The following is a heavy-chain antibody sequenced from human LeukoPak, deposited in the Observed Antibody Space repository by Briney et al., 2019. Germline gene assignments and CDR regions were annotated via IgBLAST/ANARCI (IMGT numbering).Heavy chain of an antibody. CDR2: IKQDGSEK. CDR3: ARGIFHRSTTSCYHWYFDL. D-gene: IGHD2-2*01. J-gene: IGHJ2*01. CDR1: GFTFSSYW. V-gene: IGHV3-7*03. Sequence: PGGSLRLSCAASGFTFSSYWISWVRQAPGKGLEWVANIKQDGSEKYYVDSVKGRFTISRDNAKNSLYLQLNSLRAEDTAVYYCARGIFHRSTTSCYHWYFDLWGRGTLVTVSS.